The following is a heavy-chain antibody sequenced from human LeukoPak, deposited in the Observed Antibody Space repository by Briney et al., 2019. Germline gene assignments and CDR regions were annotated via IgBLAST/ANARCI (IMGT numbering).Heavy chain of an antibody. CDR2: INLEGSQK. V-gene: IGHV3-7*01. J-gene: IGHJ4*02. CDR1: GFTFRNAW. Sequence: GGSLRLSCAASGFTFRNAWMSWVRQAPGKGLEWVANINLEGSQKYYVDSLKGRFTISRDNANNLLYLQMNSLRAEDTAVYYCARDVDYANPRHDYWGQGTLVTVSS. D-gene: IGHD4/OR15-4a*01. CDR3: ARDVDYANPRHDY.